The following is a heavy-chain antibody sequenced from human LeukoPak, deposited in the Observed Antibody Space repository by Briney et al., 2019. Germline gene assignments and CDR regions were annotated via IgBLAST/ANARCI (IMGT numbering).Heavy chain of an antibody. Sequence: ASVKVSCKASGYTFTGYYMHWVRQAPGQGLEWMGWINPNSGGTNYAQKFQGRVTMTRDTSISTAYMELSRLRSDDTAVYYCARQLTAEYNWFDPWGQGTLVTVSS. V-gene: IGHV1-2*02. CDR1: GYTFTGYY. J-gene: IGHJ5*02. CDR3: ARQLTAEYNWFDP. CDR2: INPNSGGT. D-gene: IGHD2-2*01.